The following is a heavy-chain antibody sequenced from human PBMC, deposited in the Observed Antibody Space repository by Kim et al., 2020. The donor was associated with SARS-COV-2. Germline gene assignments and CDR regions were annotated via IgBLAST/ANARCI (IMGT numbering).Heavy chain of an antibody. CDR3: ARHPRIITFGGVVASYYFDY. J-gene: IGHJ4*02. CDR1: GGSISATTYN. Sequence: SETLSLTCTVSGGSISATTYNWGWIRQPPGKGLEWIGSIYYTGSTNYNPSLKSRVTISVDTSKNQFSLRLSSVTAADTAVYYCARHPRIITFGGVVASYYFDYWGQGTLLTVSS. CDR2: IYYTGST. D-gene: IGHD3-16*02. V-gene: IGHV4-39*01.